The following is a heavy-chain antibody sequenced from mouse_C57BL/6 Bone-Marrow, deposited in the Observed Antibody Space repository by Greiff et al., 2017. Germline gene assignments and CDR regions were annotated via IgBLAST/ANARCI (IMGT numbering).Heavy chain of an antibody. J-gene: IGHJ2*01. CDR2: LDPSDSYT. CDR1: GYTFTSYW. V-gene: IGHV1-69*01. Sequence: VQLQQPGAELVMPGASVKLSCKASGYTFTSYWMHWVKQRPGQGLEWIGELDPSDSYTNYNQKFKGKSTLTVDKSSSTAYMQLSSLTSEDSAVYYCARSLGYGSTLYYFDYWGQGTTLTVSS. D-gene: IGHD1-1*01. CDR3: ARSLGYGSTLYYFDY.